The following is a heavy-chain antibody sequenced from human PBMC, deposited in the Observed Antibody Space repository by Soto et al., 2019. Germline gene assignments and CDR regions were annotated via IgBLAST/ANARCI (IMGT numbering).Heavy chain of an antibody. J-gene: IGHJ4*02. CDR2: LNPKSGMT. CDR1: GYTFTTYD. CDR3: ARVAGSPDY. Sequence: QVQLVQSGPEVKKPGASVKVSCKASGYTFTTYDFNWVRQAPGQGLERMGWLNPKSGMTGSAQKFQGRVTMTRDSSISAVYMELSSLRSEDTAVYYCARVAGSPDYWGQGTLVTVSS. D-gene: IGHD1-26*01. V-gene: IGHV1-8*01.